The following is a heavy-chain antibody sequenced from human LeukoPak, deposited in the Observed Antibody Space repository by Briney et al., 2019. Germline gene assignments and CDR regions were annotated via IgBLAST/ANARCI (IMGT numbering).Heavy chain of an antibody. CDR2: IDPNSGGI. D-gene: IGHD2-15*01. CDR3: ARERVAARNWFDP. CDR1: GYTFTGYY. V-gene: IGHV1-2*02. Sequence: ASVKVSCKASGYTFTGYYMHWVRQAPGQGLEWMGWIDPNSGGINYAQKFQGRVTMTRDTSISTAYMELSRLRSDDTAVYYCARERVAARNWFDPWGQGTLVTVSS. J-gene: IGHJ5*02.